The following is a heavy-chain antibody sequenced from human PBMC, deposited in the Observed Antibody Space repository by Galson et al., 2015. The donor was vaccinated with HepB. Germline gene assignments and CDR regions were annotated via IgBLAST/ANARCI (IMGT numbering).Heavy chain of an antibody. CDR1: GGSISSYY. CDR2: IFHTGST. J-gene: IGHJ6*02. V-gene: IGHV4-59*01. D-gene: IGHD1-14*01. Sequence: TLSLTCTVSGGSISSYYWSWIRQPPGKGLEWIGYIFHTGSTNYNPSLKSRVTISLDTSKNQFSLKLTSVTAADTAVYYCAGGKYFYGMDVWGQGTTVTVSS. CDR3: AGGKYFYGMDV.